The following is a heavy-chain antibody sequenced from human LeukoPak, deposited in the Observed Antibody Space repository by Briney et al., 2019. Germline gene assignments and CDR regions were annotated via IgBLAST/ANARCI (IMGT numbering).Heavy chain of an antibody. CDR1: GGTFSSYA. CDR2: IIPIFGIA. Sequence: SVKVSCKASGGTFSSYAISWVRQAPGQGLEWMGRIIPIFGIANYAQKFQGRVTITADKSTSTACMELSSLRSEDTAVYYCARDPYSSGWYPGNWFDPWGQGTLVTVSS. V-gene: IGHV1-69*04. CDR3: ARDPYSSGWYPGNWFDP. D-gene: IGHD6-19*01. J-gene: IGHJ5*02.